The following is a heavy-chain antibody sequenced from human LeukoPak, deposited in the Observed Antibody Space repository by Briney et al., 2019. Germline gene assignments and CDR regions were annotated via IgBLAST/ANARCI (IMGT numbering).Heavy chain of an antibody. CDR1: GFTFTSSA. V-gene: IGHV1-58*01. D-gene: IGHD3-10*01. Sequence: GTSVKVSCKASGFTFTSSAVQWVRQARGQRLEWIGWIVVGSGNTNHAQKFQGRVTMTWDTSTSTVYMELSSLRSEDTAVYYCARDTNYYASGSSFDYWGQGTLVTVSS. J-gene: IGHJ4*02. CDR2: IVVGSGNT. CDR3: ARDTNYYASGSSFDY.